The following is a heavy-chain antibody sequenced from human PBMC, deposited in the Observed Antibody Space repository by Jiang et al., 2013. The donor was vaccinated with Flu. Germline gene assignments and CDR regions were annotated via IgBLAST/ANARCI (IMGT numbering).Heavy chain of an antibody. CDR3: TTMASF. J-gene: IGHJ4*02. CDR2: IKTQSDNLTT. CDR1: GFTFSSYA. D-gene: IGHD3-10*01. V-gene: IGHV3-15*06. Sequence: VESGGGVVQPGRSLRLSCPASGFTFSSYAMHWVRQAPGKGLEWVGRIKTQSDNLTTNYAAPVKGRFTLSRDDSTNTVYLQMNSLKSEDTGIYYCTTMASFWGQGTLVTVSS.